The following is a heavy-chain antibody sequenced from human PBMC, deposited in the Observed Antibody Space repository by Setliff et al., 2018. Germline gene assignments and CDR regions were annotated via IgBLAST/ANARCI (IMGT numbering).Heavy chain of an antibody. J-gene: IGHJ4*02. CDR3: AREPYDYIWGSYRSPYFDH. CDR2: INPDSGGS. Sequence: ASVKVSCKTSGYTFTAYYIHWVRQAPGQGLEWVGWINPDSGGSQFAQKFQGRVTMTRDASINTAFMHLSSLKSDDMAVYYCAREPYDYIWGSYRSPYFDHWGQGALVTVSS. V-gene: IGHV1-2*02. CDR1: GYTFTAYY. D-gene: IGHD3-16*02.